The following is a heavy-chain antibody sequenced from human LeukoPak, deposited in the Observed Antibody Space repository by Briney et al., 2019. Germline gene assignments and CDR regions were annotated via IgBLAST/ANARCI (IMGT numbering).Heavy chain of an antibody. D-gene: IGHD2-15*01. CDR3: ARPGGAGAAARLDY. J-gene: IGHJ4*02. V-gene: IGHV5-51*01. CDR1: GYSFSNFW. CDR2: IYPGDSET. Sequence: GESLKISCKGSGYSFSNFWIGWVRQMPGRDLEWVGFIYPGDSETRYSPSFQGQVTISAGESISTAYLQWSSLRASDTAMYYCARPGGAGAAARLDYWGQGTLVTVSS.